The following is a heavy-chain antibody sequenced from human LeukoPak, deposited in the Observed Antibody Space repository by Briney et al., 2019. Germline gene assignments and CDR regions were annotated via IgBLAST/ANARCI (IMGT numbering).Heavy chain of an antibody. CDR1: GSTFSSYA. V-gene: IGHV3-23*01. CDR3: AKGTGYSSSWYDY. D-gene: IGHD6-13*01. J-gene: IGHJ4*02. Sequence: TGGSLRLSCAASGSTFSSYAMSWVRQAPGKGLEWVSAISVSGGSTYYADSVKGRFTISRDNSKNTLYLQVNSLRAEDTAVYCCAKGTGYSSSWYDYWGQGTLVTVSS. CDR2: ISVSGGST.